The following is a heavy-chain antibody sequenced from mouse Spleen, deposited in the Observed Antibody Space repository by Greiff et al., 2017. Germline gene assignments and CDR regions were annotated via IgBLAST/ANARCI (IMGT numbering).Heavy chain of an antibody. CDR1: GYTFTSYT. CDR2: INPSSGYT. V-gene: IGHV1-4*01. CDR3: AREDTTDPFDY. J-gene: IGHJ2*01. Sequence: SGAELARPGASVKMSCKASGYTFTSYTMHWVKQRPGQGLEWIGYINPSSGYTKYNQKFKDEATLTADKSSSTAYMQLSSLTSEDSAVYYCAREDTTDPFDYWGQGTTLTVSS. D-gene: IGHD1-1*01.